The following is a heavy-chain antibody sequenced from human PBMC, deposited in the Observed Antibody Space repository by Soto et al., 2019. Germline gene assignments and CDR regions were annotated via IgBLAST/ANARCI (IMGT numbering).Heavy chain of an antibody. V-gene: IGHV4-31*03. CDR2: IYYSGST. CDR3: ARDRGVKSPAGMDV. D-gene: IGHD3-10*01. J-gene: IGHJ6*02. CDR1: GGSISSGGYY. Sequence: SETLSLTCTVSGGSISSGGYYWSWIRQHPGKGLEWIGYIYYSGSTYYNPSLKSRVTISVDTSKNQFSLKLSSVTAADTAVYYCARDRGVKSPAGMDVWGQGTTVTVS.